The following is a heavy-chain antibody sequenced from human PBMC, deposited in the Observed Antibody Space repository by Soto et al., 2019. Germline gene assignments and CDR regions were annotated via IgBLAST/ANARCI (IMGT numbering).Heavy chain of an antibody. D-gene: IGHD1-20*01. V-gene: IGHV3-30-3*01. CDR1: GFTFSSYA. J-gene: IGHJ6*02. Sequence: GGSLRLSCAASGFTFSSYAMHWVRQAPGKGLEWVAVISYDGSNKYYADSVKGRFTISRDNSKNTLYLQMNSLRAEDTAVYYCARGITGNGMDVWGQGTTVTVSS. CDR2: ISYDGSNK. CDR3: ARGITGNGMDV.